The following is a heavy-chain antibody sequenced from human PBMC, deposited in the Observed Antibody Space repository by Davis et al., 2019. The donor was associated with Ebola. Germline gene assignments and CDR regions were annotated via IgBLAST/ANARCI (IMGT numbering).Heavy chain of an antibody. Sequence: GESLKISCAASGFTFSSYWMSWVRQAPGKGLEWVANIKQDGSEKYYVDSVKGRFTISRDNAKNSLYLQMNSLRAEDTAVYYCARDLRSSSDARIYWGQGTLVTVSS. J-gene: IGHJ4*02. V-gene: IGHV3-7*01. CDR3: ARDLRSSSDARIY. D-gene: IGHD6-6*01. CDR2: IKQDGSEK. CDR1: GFTFSSYW.